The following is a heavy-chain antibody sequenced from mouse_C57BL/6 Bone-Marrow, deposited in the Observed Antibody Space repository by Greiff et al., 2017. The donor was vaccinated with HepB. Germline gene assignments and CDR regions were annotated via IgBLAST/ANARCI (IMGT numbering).Heavy chain of an antibody. CDR2: IDPENGDT. Sequence: VQLKQSGAELVRPGASVKLSCTASGFNIKDDYMHWVKQRPEQGLEWIGWIDPENGDTEYASKFQGKATITADTSSNTAYLQLSSLTSEDTAVYYCTMRDYFDYWGQGTTLTVSS. CDR3: TMRDYFDY. J-gene: IGHJ2*01. V-gene: IGHV14-4*01. CDR1: GFNIKDDY.